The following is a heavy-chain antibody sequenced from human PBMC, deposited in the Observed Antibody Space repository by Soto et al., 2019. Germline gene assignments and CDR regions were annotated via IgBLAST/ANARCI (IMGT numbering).Heavy chain of an antibody. V-gene: IGHV4-31*03. D-gene: IGHD6-13*01. CDR2: IYYSGST. Sequence: QVQLQESGPGLLKPSQTLSLTCTVSGVSISSCGYYWSWIRQHPGKGLECIGYIYYSGSTYYNPCVKSRVTMSVDSCKDQFSLKLSSVTAADTAVYYCASGSWYGGEYGMDVWGQVTTVTVAS. CDR1: GVSISSCGYY. CDR3: ASGSWYGGEYGMDV. J-gene: IGHJ6*02.